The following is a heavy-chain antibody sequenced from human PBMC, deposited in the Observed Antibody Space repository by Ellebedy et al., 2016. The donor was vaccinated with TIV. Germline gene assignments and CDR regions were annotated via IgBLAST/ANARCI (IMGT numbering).Heavy chain of an antibody. V-gene: IGHV3-30*02. D-gene: IGHD3-9*01. Sequence: GESLKISCAASGFTFSSYGMHWVRQAPGKGLEWVAFIRYDGSNKYYADSVKGRFTISRDNSKNTLYLQMNSLRAEDTAVYYCAKALYYDILTASYYGMDVWGQGTTVTVSS. CDR3: AKALYYDILTASYYGMDV. CDR1: GFTFSSYG. J-gene: IGHJ6*02. CDR2: IRYDGSNK.